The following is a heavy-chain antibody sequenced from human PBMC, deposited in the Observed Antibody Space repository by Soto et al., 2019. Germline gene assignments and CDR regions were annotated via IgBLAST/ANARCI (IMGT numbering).Heavy chain of an antibody. J-gene: IGHJ3*01. CDR1: GFTFTNYA. V-gene: IGHV3-23*04. CDR3: VREGRGSFDF. Sequence: EVQLVESGGGLVQPGGSLRLSCAASGFTFTNYAMNWVRQAPGKGLEWVSVIGGRGNSAYYADSVQGRFTISRDNSKNTLSLQMSSLTADDTAIYYCVREGRGSFDFWGRGTMVTVSS. D-gene: IGHD5-12*01. CDR2: IGGRGNSA.